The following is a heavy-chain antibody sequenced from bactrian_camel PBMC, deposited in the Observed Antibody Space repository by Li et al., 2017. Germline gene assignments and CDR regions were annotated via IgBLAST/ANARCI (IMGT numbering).Heavy chain of an antibody. V-gene: IGHV3S53*01. Sequence: VQLVESGGDSVQAGGSLRLSCAASRITYCMAWFRQSPGKERERVASIAIIGRTNYAESVNGRFTISRDNANNTVNLMMNSLKPEDTAMYYCAANFGPYCSGPYLARRANFLGQGTQVTVS. J-gene: IGHJ4*01. CDR1: RITYC. CDR2: IAIIGRT. D-gene: IGHD2*01.